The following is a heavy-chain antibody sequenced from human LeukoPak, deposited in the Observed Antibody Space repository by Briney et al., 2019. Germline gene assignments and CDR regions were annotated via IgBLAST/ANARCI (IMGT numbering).Heavy chain of an antibody. V-gene: IGHV1-2*04. CDR1: GYTFTGYY. J-gene: IGHJ4*02. CDR3: ARLSRAPAGRGGFDF. D-gene: IGHD6-13*01. Sequence: ASVKVSCKASGYTFTGYYMHWVRQAPGQGLEWMGWINPNSGGTNYAQKFQGWVTMTRDTSISTAYMELSRLRSDDTAVYYCARLSRAPAGRGGFDFWGQGTPVT. CDR2: INPNSGGT.